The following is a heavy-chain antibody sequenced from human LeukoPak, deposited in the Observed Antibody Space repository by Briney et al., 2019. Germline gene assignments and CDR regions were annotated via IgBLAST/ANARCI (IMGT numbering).Heavy chain of an antibody. J-gene: IGHJ6*03. CDR2: INPNSCVT. CDR3: ARDRYTYYDFWSGYYTPLYYYYYMDV. Sequence: ASVKVSCKASGYTFTGYYMHCVRQAPGQWLEWIGWINPNSCVTNYAHKFQGRVTMTRDTSISTAYMALSRLRSDETAVYYCARDRYTYYDFWSGYYTPLYYYYYMDVWGKGTTVTVSS. CDR1: GYTFTGYY. V-gene: IGHV1-2*07. D-gene: IGHD3-3*01.